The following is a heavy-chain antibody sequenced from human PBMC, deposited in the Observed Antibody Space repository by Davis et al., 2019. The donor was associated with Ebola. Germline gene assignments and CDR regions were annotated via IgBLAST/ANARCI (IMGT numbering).Heavy chain of an antibody. Sequence: MPSETLSLTCAVYGRSFSGYYWSWTRQPPGKGLEWIGEINHSGSTNYNPSLKSRVTISVDTSKNQFSLKLSSVTAADTAVYYCARGHTYGSMVYGMDVWGQGTAVTVSS. J-gene: IGHJ6*02. CDR2: INHSGST. CDR1: GRSFSGYY. V-gene: IGHV4-34*01. CDR3: ARGHTYGSMVYGMDV. D-gene: IGHD5-18*01.